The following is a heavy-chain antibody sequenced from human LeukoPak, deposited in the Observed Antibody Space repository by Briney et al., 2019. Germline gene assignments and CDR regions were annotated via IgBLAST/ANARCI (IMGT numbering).Heavy chain of an antibody. CDR1: GFSFSGDY. V-gene: IGHV3-64*04. Sequence: GGSLRLSCAASGFSFSGDYIHWVRQAPGKGLEYVSAISGNGVTTHYTNSVKGRFTISRDNAKNSLYLQMNSLRAEDTAVYYCARELSSPGYSSSWYSAGFDYWGQGTLVTVSS. CDR3: ARELSSPGYSSSWYSAGFDY. CDR2: ISGNGVTT. D-gene: IGHD6-13*01. J-gene: IGHJ4*02.